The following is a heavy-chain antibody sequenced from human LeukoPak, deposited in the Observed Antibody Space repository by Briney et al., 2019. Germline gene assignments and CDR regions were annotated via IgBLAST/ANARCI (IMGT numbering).Heavy chain of an antibody. V-gene: IGHV1-46*01. Sequence: GASVKLSCKASGYTFTSYYMKWVRQAPGQGLEWMGIINPSGGSTSYAQNFQARVTMTWDTSTSTVYMQLSSLQSAAMTAIYFSIAATDTWFDYWGQGTLVTVSS. CDR2: INPSGGST. D-gene: IGHD2-21*02. J-gene: IGHJ4*02. CDR3: SIAATDTWFDY. CDR1: GYTFTSYY.